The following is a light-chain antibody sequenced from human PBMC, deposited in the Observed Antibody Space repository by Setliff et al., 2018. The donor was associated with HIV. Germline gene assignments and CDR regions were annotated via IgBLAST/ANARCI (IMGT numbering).Light chain of an antibody. J-gene: IGLJ1*01. V-gene: IGLV2-23*02. CDR1: SSNIGTYNL. CDR2: EVN. CDR3: SSYAVADTFDV. Sequence: QSVLTLPASVSASPGQSITISCGGNSSNIGTYNLVSWYQQHPDKAPQLTIFEVNKRPSGVSDRFSGSKSGNTASLTISGLQAEDEADYYCSSYAVADTFDVFGTGTKVTVL.